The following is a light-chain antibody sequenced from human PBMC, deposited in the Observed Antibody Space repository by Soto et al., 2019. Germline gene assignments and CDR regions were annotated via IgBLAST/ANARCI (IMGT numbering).Light chain of an antibody. V-gene: IGLV2-14*01. CDR2: EVS. CDR3: FEHTSSSTDV. Sequence: QSVLTQPASVSGSPGQSITISCTGTSSDVGNYKYVSWYQQHPGKAPKLMIYEVSNRPSGVSNRFSGSNSGNTASLTISGLHAEDATDYSCFEHTSSSTDVFGTATKLTVL. CDR1: SSDVGNYKY. J-gene: IGLJ1*01.